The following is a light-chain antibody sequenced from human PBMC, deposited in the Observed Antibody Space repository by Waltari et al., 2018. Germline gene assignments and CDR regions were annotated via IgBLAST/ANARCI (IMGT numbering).Light chain of an antibody. Sequence: QPALTQPASVSASAGEAITIPRTATSSDHGDFNFVSWYQQHPGKAPKFMIYDVSRRPAGLSHRFAATTSAYTAPLISSGRQAEDEAVYYCRSFTTSSTLLFGGGTKLTVL. V-gene: IGLV2-14*03. CDR1: SSDHGDFNF. J-gene: IGLJ2*01. CDR3: RSFTTSSTLL. CDR2: DVS.